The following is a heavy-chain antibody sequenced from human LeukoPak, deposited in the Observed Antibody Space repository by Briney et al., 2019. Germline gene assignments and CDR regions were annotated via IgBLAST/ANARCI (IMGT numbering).Heavy chain of an antibody. Sequence: GGSLRLSCAASGFTFTTYWMSWVRQAPGKRLEWVANIKQDGSEKYYVDSVKGRFTISRDNAKNSLYLQMNSLRAEDTAVYYCARDLTVTNFDYWGQGTLVTVSS. V-gene: IGHV3-7*01. CDR3: ARDLTVTNFDY. CDR2: IKQDGSEK. J-gene: IGHJ4*02. D-gene: IGHD4-11*01. CDR1: GFTFTTYW.